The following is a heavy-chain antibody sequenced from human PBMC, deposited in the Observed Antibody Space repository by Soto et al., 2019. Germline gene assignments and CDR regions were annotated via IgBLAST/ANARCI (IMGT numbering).Heavy chain of an antibody. J-gene: IGHJ6*03. D-gene: IGHD3-3*01. CDR3: ARGDFWSGYYQGYYYYYMDV. Sequence: SETLSLTCAVYGGSFSGYYWSWIRQPPGKGLEWIGEINHSGSTNYNPSLKSRVTISVDTSKNQFSLKLSSVTAADTAVYYCARGDFWSGYYQGYYYYYMDVWGKGTTVTVSS. CDR1: GGSFSGYY. V-gene: IGHV4-34*01. CDR2: INHSGST.